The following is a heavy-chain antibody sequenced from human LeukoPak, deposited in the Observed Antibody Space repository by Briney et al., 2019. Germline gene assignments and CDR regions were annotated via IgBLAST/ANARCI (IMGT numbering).Heavy chain of an antibody. Sequence: PSETLSLTCSVSGDSVSRSDSYWDWIRQPPGKGLEWIGTIYYSGRTYYSPSLKSRVTMSVDPSNNQFSLNLRSVTATDTALYYCARRRYYDGSGYLEWGQGTLLSVSS. D-gene: IGHD3-22*01. V-gene: IGHV4-39*01. J-gene: IGHJ1*01. CDR3: ARRRYYDGSGYLE. CDR1: GDSVSRSDSY. CDR2: IYYSGRT.